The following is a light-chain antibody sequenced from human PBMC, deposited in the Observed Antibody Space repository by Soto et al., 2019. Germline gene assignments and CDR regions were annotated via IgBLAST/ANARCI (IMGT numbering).Light chain of an antibody. CDR1: QSVSSSY. CDR3: KQYGSSPPYT. V-gene: IGKV3-20*01. Sequence: EIVLTQSPGTLSLSPGERATLSCRASQSVSSSYLAWYRQNPGQAPRLLMYGTSNRAGGIPDRFSGSGSGTDFTLTISRLEPEDFAVYYCKQYGSSPPYTFGQGTKLEIK. CDR2: GTS. J-gene: IGKJ2*01.